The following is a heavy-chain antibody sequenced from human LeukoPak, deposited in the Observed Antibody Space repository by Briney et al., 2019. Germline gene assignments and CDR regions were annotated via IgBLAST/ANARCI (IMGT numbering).Heavy chain of an antibody. Sequence: GGSLRLSCAASGFTFSSYWMSWVRQAPGKGLEWVANIKQDGSEKYYVDSVKGRFTILRDNAKNSLYLQMNSLRAEDTAVYYCARDNNIVVVVAAYYMDVWGKGTTVTVSS. J-gene: IGHJ6*03. CDR1: GFTFSSYW. CDR2: IKQDGSEK. CDR3: ARDNNIVVVVAAYYMDV. V-gene: IGHV3-7*01. D-gene: IGHD2-15*01.